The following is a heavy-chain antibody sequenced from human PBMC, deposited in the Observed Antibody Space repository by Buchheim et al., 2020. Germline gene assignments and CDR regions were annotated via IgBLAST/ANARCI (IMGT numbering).Heavy chain of an antibody. D-gene: IGHD3-3*01. CDR3: AKVTYYDFWSGSNYDY. J-gene: IGHJ4*02. CDR2: ISGSGGST. CDR1: GFTFSSYA. V-gene: IGHV3-23*01. Sequence: EMQLLESGGGLVQPGGSLRLSCAASGFTFSSYAMSWVRQAPGKGLEWVSAISGSGGSTYYADSVKGRFTISRDNSKNTLYVQMNSLRDEDTAVYYCAKVTYYDFWSGSNYDYWGQGTL.